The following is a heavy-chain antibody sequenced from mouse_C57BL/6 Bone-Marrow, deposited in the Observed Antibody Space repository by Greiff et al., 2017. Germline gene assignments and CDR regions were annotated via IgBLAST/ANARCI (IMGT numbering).Heavy chain of an antibody. D-gene: IGHD3-2*02. V-gene: IGHV1-82*01. J-gene: IGHJ4*01. CDR2: IYPGDGDT. Sequence: QVQLQQSGPELVKPGASVKISCKASGYAFSSSWMNWVKQRPGKGLEWIGRIYPGDGDTNYNGKFKGKATLTADKSSSTAYMQLSSLTSEDSAVYVCARQLRPQYYAMDYWGQGTSVTVSS. CDR3: ARQLRPQYYAMDY. CDR1: GYAFSSSW.